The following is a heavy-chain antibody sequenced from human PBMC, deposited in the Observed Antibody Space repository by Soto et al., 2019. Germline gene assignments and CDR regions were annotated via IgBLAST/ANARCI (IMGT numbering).Heavy chain of an antibody. Sequence: LSLTCAVSGDSVTKGFDWGWIRQSAGQGPEWLGTVYPSGNTYYNPSVRGRVSMSIDPSKNQFSLSLTSVTAADTARYFCVGYTASHNWSDPWGQGTLVTVS. D-gene: IGHD5-12*01. CDR2: VYPSGNT. CDR3: VGYTASHNWSDP. J-gene: IGHJ5*02. CDR1: GDSVTKGFD. V-gene: IGHV4-38-2*01.